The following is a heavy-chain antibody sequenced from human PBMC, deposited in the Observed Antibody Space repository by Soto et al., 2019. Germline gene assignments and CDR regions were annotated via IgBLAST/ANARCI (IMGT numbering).Heavy chain of an antibody. Sequence: PSETLSLTCTVSGGSISSSSYYWGWIRQPPGKGLEWIGSIYYSGSTYYNPSLKSRVTISVDTSKNQFSLKLSSVTAADTAVYYCARSHIAAHWFDTWGQGTLVTVSS. J-gene: IGHJ5*02. CDR3: ARSHIAAHWFDT. V-gene: IGHV4-39*01. CDR2: IYYSGST. CDR1: GGSISSSSYY. D-gene: IGHD6-6*01.